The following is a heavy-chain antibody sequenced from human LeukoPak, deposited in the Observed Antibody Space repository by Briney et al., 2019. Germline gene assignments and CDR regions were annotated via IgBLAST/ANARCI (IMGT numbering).Heavy chain of an antibody. V-gene: IGHV3-30-3*01. J-gene: IGHJ3*02. D-gene: IGHD4-17*01. CDR1: GFTFSSYA. Sequence: PGGSLRLSCAASGFTFSSYAMHWVRQAPGKGLEWVAVISYDGSNKYYADSVKGRFTISRDNSKNTLYLQMNSLRAEDTAVYYCARATVTSSLRGGDAFDIWGQGTMVTVSS. CDR2: ISYDGSNK. CDR3: ARATVTSSLRGGDAFDI.